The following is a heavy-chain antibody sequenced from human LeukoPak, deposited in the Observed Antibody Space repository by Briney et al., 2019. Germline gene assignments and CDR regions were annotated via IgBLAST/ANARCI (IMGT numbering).Heavy chain of an antibody. J-gene: IGHJ4*02. CDR2: ISYDGSNK. CDR1: GFTFSSYA. V-gene: IGHV3-30*03. D-gene: IGHD1-26*01. CDR3: ARDIAGGFFDY. Sequence: GGSLRLSCAASGFTFSSYAMSWVRQAPGKGLEWVAVISYDGSNKYYADSVKGRFTISRDNSKNTLYLQMNSLRVEDTAVYYCARDIAGGFFDYWGQGTLVTVSS.